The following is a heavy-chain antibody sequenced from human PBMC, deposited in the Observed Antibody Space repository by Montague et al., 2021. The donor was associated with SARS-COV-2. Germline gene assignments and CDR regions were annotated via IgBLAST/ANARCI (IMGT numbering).Heavy chain of an antibody. CDR2: IYYSGST. V-gene: IGHV4-61*08. CDR3: ARALVPEGWLFGGDYYYYMDV. D-gene: IGHD3-22*01. CDR1: GGSISSGDYY. Sequence: SETLSLTCTVSGGSISSGDYYWSWIRQPPGKGLEWIGYIYYSGSTNYNPSLKSRVTISVDTSKNQFSLKLSSVTAADTAVYYCARALVPEGWLFGGDYYYYMDVWGKGTTVTVSS. J-gene: IGHJ6*03.